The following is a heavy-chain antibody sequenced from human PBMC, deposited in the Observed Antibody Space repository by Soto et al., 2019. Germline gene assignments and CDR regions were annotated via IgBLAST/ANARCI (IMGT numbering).Heavy chain of an antibody. V-gene: IGHV4-39*01. CDR1: GGSLSSGDYY. J-gene: IGHJ5*02. CDR3: ARYPLFIAAAGPWFDP. CDR2: IYYSGST. Sequence: SETLSLTCTVSGGSLSSGDYYWTWIRQPPGKGLEWIGSIYYSGSTYYNPSLKSRVTISVDTSKNQFSLKLSSVTAADTAVFYCARYPLFIAAAGPWFDPWGQGTLVTVSS. D-gene: IGHD6-13*01.